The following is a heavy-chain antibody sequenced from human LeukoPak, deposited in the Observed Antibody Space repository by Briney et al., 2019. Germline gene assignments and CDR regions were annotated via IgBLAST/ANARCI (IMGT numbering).Heavy chain of an antibody. Sequence: GGSLRLSCAASGFTFSSYEMNWVRQAPGKGLEWVSGISGRGGNTYYADSVKGQFTISRDNSKNTRYLQMNSLRAEDTAVYYCAKSGVGGLRGGYFDYWGQGTLVTVSS. CDR2: ISGRGGNT. J-gene: IGHJ4*02. D-gene: IGHD4-17*01. CDR1: GFTFSSYE. CDR3: AKSGVGGLRGGYFDY. V-gene: IGHV3-23*01.